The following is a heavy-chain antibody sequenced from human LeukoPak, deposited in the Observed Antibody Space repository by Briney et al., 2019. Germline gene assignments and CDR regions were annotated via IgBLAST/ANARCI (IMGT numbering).Heavy chain of an antibody. CDR1: GFTFSRYW. CDR2: IKQDGSEK. Sequence: PGGSLRLSCAASGFTFSRYWMSWVRQAPGKGLEWVANIKQDGSEKYYVDSVKGRFAISRDNAKNSLYLQMNSLRPEDTAVYYCARNSSSWSYWGQGTLVTVSS. D-gene: IGHD6-13*01. CDR3: ARNSSSWSY. J-gene: IGHJ4*02. V-gene: IGHV3-7*01.